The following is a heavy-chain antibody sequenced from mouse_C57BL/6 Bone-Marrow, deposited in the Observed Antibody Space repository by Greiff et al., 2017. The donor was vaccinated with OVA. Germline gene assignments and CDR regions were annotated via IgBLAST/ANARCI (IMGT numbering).Heavy chain of an antibody. CDR3: TSALFAWFAY. CDR2: IDPETGGT. V-gene: IGHV1-15*01. Sequence: ESGAELVRPGASVTLSCKASGYTFTDYEMHWVKQTPVHGLEWIGAIDPETGGTAYNQKFKGKATLTAYKATSTAYMELLSLNSEDSAVDYCTSALFAWFAYWGQGTLVTVAA. J-gene: IGHJ3*01. CDR1: GYTFTDYE.